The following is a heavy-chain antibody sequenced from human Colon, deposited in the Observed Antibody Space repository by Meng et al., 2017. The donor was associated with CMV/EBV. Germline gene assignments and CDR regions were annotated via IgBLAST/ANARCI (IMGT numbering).Heavy chain of an antibody. Sequence: SVKVSCKASGGTFSSYAISWVRQAPGQGLEWMGGIIPISGTANYAQKFQGRVTITTDESTSTAYMELSSLRSEDTAVYYCARDPSNCSSTSCYNGMDVWGQGTTVTVSS. CDR3: ARDPSNCSSTSCYNGMDV. D-gene: IGHD2-2*02. CDR2: IIPISGTA. J-gene: IGHJ6*02. V-gene: IGHV1-69*05. CDR1: GGTFSSYA.